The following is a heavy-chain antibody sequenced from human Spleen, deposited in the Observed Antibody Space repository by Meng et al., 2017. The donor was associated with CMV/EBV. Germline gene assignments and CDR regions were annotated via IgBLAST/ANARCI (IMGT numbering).Heavy chain of an antibody. V-gene: IGHV1-2*06. Sequence: QVQLVQSGAEVKQSGASVKVSCKASGYNFTCNYIHWVRQAPGQGLEWMGRINPNTGGTNSAQKFQGRVTMTRDTSISTAYMELSRLRPDDTAVYFCAGELMVRGGPSAYWGQETLVTVSS. CDR3: AGELMVRGGPSAY. D-gene: IGHD3-10*01. CDR2: INPNTGGT. J-gene: IGHJ4*02. CDR1: GYNFTCNY.